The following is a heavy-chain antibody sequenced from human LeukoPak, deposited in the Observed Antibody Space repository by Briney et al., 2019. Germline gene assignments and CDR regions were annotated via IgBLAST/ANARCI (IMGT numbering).Heavy chain of an antibody. V-gene: IGHV4-59*01. J-gene: IGHJ3*02. CDR3: AGYDSSTYYALDI. D-gene: IGHD3-22*01. CDR1: GGSINGYY. CDR2: VFYSGST. Sequence: KPSETLSLTCTVSGGSINGYYWSWIRQPPGKGLEWIGYVFYSGSTNYCPSLKSRVTISLDTPKSQFSLKLTSVTAADTAVYFCAGYDSSTYYALDIWGQGTLVTVSS.